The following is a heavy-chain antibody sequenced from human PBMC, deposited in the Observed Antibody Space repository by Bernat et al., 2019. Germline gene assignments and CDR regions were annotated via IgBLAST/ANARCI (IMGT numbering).Heavy chain of an antibody. D-gene: IGHD6-6*01. CDR1: GFTFSSYG. Sequence: QVQLVESGGGVVQPGRSLRLSCAASGFTFSSYGMHWVRQAPGKGLEWVTVLWYDGSNKYDADSVTSRFTISRDKSKNTLCLQMNSLRAEDTAVYYYARDPQYSSSPCFDYWGQGTLVTVSS. J-gene: IGHJ4*02. CDR3: ARDPQYSSSPCFDY. CDR2: LWYDGSNK. V-gene: IGHV3-33*01.